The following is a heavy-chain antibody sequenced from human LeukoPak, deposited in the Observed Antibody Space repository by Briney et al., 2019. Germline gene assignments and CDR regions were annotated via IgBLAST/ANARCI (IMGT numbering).Heavy chain of an antibody. D-gene: IGHD6-13*01. CDR1: GLTLSSCS. Sequence: GGSLRLSCAASGLTLSSCSMNWVRQAPGKGLEWVSSISRSSGYVFYADSMKGRFTVSRDNSKNSPYLQMNTLRAEDTAVYYCARFPEGSSTWSIDFWGQGTLVTVSS. J-gene: IGHJ4*02. V-gene: IGHV3-21*01. CDR2: ISRSSGYV. CDR3: ARFPEGSSTWSIDF.